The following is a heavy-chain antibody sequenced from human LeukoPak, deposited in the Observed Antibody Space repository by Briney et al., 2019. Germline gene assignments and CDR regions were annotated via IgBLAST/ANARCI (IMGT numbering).Heavy chain of an antibody. V-gene: IGHV1-3*01. J-gene: IGHJ4*02. CDR1: GYTFTSHG. D-gene: IGHD3-9*01. CDR3: ARGYYDLLTGHVVTYYFDY. CDR2: INAGNGKA. Sequence: ASVKVSCKASGYTFTSHGISWVRQAPGQRLEWMGWINAGNGKANYSQKFRGRVTLTRDTSASTAYMELSSLRSEDTAVYYCARGYYDLLTGHVVTYYFDYWGQGTLVTVSS.